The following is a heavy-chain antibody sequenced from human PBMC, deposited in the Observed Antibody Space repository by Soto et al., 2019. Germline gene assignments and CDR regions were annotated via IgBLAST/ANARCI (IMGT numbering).Heavy chain of an antibody. Sequence: QAHLVQSGGEVKKPGASVKVSCNSSGYTFTMYGLSWVRQAPGQGPEWMGWTRADNGDVRYAETFRGSINLTTDTSRNTAYMELRSMISDDTAVYSWATTDRSVYYGANDYWGRGTLVTVSS. J-gene: IGHJ4*01. V-gene: IGHV1-18*04. D-gene: IGHD3-22*01. CDR1: GYTFTMYG. CDR3: ATTDRSVYYGANDY. CDR2: TRADNGDV.